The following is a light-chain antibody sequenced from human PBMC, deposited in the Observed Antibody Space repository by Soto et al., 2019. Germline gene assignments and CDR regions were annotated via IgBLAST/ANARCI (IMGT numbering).Light chain of an antibody. CDR1: QSVDST. CDR2: DAS. Sequence: EIVLTQSPATLSLSPGERATLSCRASQSVDSTLAWYQRKPGQAPRLLIYDASNRATGIPARFSGSGSGTDFTLTISSLEPEDFAVYYCQQYDGWLWTFGQGTKVDIK. V-gene: IGKV3-11*01. J-gene: IGKJ1*01. CDR3: QQYDGWLWT.